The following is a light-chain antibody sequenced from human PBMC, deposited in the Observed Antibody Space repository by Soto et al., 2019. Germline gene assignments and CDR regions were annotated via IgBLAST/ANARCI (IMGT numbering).Light chain of an antibody. J-gene: IGLJ2*01. Sequence: QSALTQPASVSGSPGHSITISCTGTSSDVGDYNYISWYQQRPGNAPKLIIYEVTNRPSGVSNRFSGSKSGNTASLTISGLQAEDEAEYFCTSYRGTTLGVLFGGGTKVTVL. CDR2: EVT. CDR3: TSYRGTTLGVL. V-gene: IGLV2-14*01. CDR1: SSDVGDYNY.